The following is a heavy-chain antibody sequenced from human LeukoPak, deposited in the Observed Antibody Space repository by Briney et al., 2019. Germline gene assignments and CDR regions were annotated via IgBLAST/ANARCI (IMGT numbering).Heavy chain of an antibody. Sequence: GGSLRLSCAASGFTFSDYYMSWIRQAPGKGLECMSYISSSASTIYYADSVKGRFTISRDNAKNSLYLQMNSLRAEDTAVYYCAREGCTGTSCCTLSWFDPWGQGTLVTVSS. J-gene: IGHJ5*02. CDR1: GFTFSDYY. D-gene: IGHD2-2*02. CDR2: ISSSASTI. CDR3: AREGCTGTSCCTLSWFDP. V-gene: IGHV3-11*01.